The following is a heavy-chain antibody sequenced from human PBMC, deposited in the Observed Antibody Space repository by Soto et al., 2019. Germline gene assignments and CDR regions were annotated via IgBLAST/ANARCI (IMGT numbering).Heavy chain of an antibody. V-gene: IGHV1-18*03. Sequence: QVQLVQSGAEVKKPGASVKVSCKASGYTFTSYGISWVRQAPGQGLEWMGWISAYNGNTNYAQKLQGRVTMTTDTSTSTAYMELRSLRSDDMAVYYCALISGPVVAPVRAFDIWGQGSMVTASS. CDR1: GYTFTSYG. CDR2: ISAYNGNT. J-gene: IGHJ3*02. CDR3: ALISGPVVAPVRAFDI. D-gene: IGHD2-15*01.